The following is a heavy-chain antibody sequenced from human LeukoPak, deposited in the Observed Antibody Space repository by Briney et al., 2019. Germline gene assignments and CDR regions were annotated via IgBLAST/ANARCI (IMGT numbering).Heavy chain of an antibody. D-gene: IGHD3-22*01. CDR1: GGSISSGGYY. CDR3: ARERTYYYDSSGYYYGMDV. J-gene: IGHJ6*02. CDR2: IYYSGST. V-gene: IGHV4-31*03. Sequence: PSETLSLTCTVSGGSISSGGYYWSWIRQHPGKGLEWIGYIYYSGSTYYNPSLKSRVTISVDTSKNQFSLKLSSVTAADTAVYYCARERTYYYDSSGYYYGMDVWGQGTTVTVSS.